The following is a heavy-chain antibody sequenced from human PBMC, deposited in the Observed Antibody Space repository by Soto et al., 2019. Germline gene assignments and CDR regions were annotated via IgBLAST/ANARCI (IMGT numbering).Heavy chain of an antibody. J-gene: IGHJ4*02. CDR1: GYTFTGYY. V-gene: IGHV1-2*02. CDR2: INPNSGGT. CDR3: ARDPKNWNDGVEDYFDY. Sequence: GSSVKVSCKASGYTFTGYYMHWVRQAPGQGLEWMGWINPNSGGTNYAQKFQGRVTMTRDTSISTAYMELSRLRSDDTAVYYCARDPKNWNDGVEDYFDYWGQGTLVTVSS. D-gene: IGHD1-1*01.